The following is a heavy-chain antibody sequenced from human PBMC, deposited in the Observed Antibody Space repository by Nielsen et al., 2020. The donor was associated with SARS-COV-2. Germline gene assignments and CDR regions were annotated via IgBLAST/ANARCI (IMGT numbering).Heavy chain of an antibody. CDR3: AKGVPMSGMDV. J-gene: IGHJ6*02. V-gene: IGHV3-9*01. CDR1: GFTFDDYA. CDR2: ISWNSGSI. Sequence: SLKISCAASGFTFDDYAMHWVRQAPGKGLEWVSGISWNSGSIGYADSVKGRFTISRDNAKNSLYLQMNSLRAEDTALYYCAKGVPMSGMDVWGQGTTVTVSS.